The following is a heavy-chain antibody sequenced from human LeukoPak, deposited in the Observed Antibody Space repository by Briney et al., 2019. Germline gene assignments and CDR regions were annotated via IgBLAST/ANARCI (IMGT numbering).Heavy chain of an antibody. CDR3: AKGGSGYYPDY. J-gene: IGHJ4*02. D-gene: IGHD3-22*01. CDR1: GFTFSSYG. V-gene: IGHV3-30*18. CDR2: ISYDGSNK. Sequence: GGSLRLSCAASGFTFSSYGMHWVRQAPGKGLEWVAVISYDGSNKYYADSVKGRFTISRDNSKNTLYPQMNSLRAEDTAVYYCAKGGSGYYPDYWGQGTLVTVSS.